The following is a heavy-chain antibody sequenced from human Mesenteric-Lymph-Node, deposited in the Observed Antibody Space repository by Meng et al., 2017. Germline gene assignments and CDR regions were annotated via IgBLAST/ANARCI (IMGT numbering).Heavy chain of an antibody. D-gene: IGHD6-13*01. CDR3: ARASGASTWYDVDY. J-gene: IGHJ4*02. Sequence: QVQLVQSGAEVKKPGASVKLSCKASGYTFTRYYLNWVRQAPGQGLEWVGIINPSGGSTDYPQTFQGRVTMTRDTSTSTVYMEVNSLRSEDTAVYYCARASGASTWYDVDYWGQGTLVTVSS. CDR1: GYTFTRYY. V-gene: IGHV1-46*01. CDR2: INPSGGST.